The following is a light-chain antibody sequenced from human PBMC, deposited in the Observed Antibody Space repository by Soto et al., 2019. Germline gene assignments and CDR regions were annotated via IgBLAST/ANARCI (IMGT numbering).Light chain of an antibody. V-gene: IGLV2-11*01. CDR3: CSYAGSHTWV. Sequence: QSALTQPRSVSGSPGQSVASSCTGTSSDVGIYNYVSWYQQHPGKAPKVIISAVTVRPSGVPDRFSGSKSGNTASLTISGLQAEDEADYYCCSYAGSHTWVFGGGTKLTVL. J-gene: IGLJ2*01. CDR2: AVT. CDR1: SSDVGIYNY.